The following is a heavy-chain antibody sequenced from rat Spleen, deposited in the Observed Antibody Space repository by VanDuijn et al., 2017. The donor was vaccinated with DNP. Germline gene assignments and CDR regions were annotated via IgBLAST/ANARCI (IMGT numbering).Heavy chain of an antibody. CDR2: ISPSGSRT. CDR3: AKDNSGSEAMDA. D-gene: IGHD4-3*01. J-gene: IGHJ4*01. V-gene: IGHV5-58*01. Sequence: VQLKESGPGLVQPGGSLKLSCVASGFTFNNYWMAWIRQVPGRGLEWIAGISPSGSRTHYPDSVKGRFTISRDNAENTVYLQMNSLRSEDTATYYGAKDNSGSEAMDAWGQGTSVTVSS. CDR1: GFTFNNYW.